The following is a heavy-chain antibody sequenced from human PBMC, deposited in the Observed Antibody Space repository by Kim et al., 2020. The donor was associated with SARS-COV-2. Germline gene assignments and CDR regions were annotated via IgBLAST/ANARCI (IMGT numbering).Heavy chain of an antibody. CDR3: AKDLVARTADDYFDY. CDR2: ITYNGRGI. D-gene: IGHD2-15*01. J-gene: IGHJ4*01. Sequence: GGSLRLSCTASGFTFNNYSMHWVSQAPGKGLEWVTAITYNGRGIHYGDSVKGRFTISRDNSRNTLYLQLNSLRAEDTAVYYCAKDLVARTADDYFDY. V-gene: IGHV3-30*04. CDR1: GFTFNNYS.